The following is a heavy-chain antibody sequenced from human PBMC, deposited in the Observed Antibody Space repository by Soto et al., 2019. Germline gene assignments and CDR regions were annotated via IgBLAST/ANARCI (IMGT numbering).Heavy chain of an antibody. Sequence: PGGSLRLSCAASGFTFSGFSMHWARQASGKGLEWVGRIRSKAHSYATTYAASVKGRFAISRDDSKNTAYLQMNSLKTEDTAVYYCTRIYDYGDYTFHFDSWGQGTLVTVS. V-gene: IGHV3-73*01. CDR2: IRSKAHSYAT. D-gene: IGHD4-17*01. CDR1: GFTFSGFS. J-gene: IGHJ4*02. CDR3: TRIYDYGDYTFHFDS.